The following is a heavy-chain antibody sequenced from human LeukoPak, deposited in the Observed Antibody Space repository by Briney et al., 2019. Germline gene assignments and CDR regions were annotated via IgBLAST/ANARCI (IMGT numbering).Heavy chain of an antibody. Sequence: GASVKVSCKASGYTFTSYGISWVRQAPGQGLEWMGWISAYNGNTNYAQKLQGRVTITTDTSTSTAYMELRSLRSDDTAVYYCARTDSSGYYYPPVFDYWGQGTLVTVSS. CDR1: GYTFTSYG. J-gene: IGHJ4*02. CDR3: ARTDSSGYYYPPVFDY. CDR2: ISAYNGNT. V-gene: IGHV1-18*01. D-gene: IGHD3-22*01.